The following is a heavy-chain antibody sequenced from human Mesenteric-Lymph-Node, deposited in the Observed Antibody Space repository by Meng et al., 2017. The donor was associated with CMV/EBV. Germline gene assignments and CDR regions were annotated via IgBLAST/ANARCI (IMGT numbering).Heavy chain of an antibody. CDR3: ARTGLVATQAHFDY. CDR1: GGTFSSYA. J-gene: IGHJ4*02. Sequence: KASGGTFSSYAISWVRQAPGQGLEWMGGIIPIFGTANYAQKFQGRVTITADESTSTAYMELSSLRSEDTAVYYCARTGLVATQAHFDYWGQGTLVTVSS. V-gene: IGHV1-69*01. D-gene: IGHD5-12*01. CDR2: IIPIFGTA.